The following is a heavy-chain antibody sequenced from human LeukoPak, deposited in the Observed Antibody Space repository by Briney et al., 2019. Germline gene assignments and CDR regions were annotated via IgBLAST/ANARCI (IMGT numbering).Heavy chain of an antibody. D-gene: IGHD2-15*01. CDR1: GYTFTSYG. V-gene: IGHV1-18*01. Sequence: ASVTVSCKASGYTFTSYGISWVRQAPGQGLEWMGWISAYNGNTNYAQKLQGRVTMTTDTSTSTAYMELRSLRSDDTAVYYCARLGYCSGGSCSGDFDLWGRGTLVTVSS. J-gene: IGHJ2*01. CDR2: ISAYNGNT. CDR3: ARLGYCSGGSCSGDFDL.